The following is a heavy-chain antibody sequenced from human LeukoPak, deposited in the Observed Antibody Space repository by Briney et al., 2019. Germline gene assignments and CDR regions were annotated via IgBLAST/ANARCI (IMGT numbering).Heavy chain of an antibody. CDR1: GFTFSSYG. CDR2: IRYDGSNK. CDR3: AKDRRYCSSTSCRDYYYYMDV. J-gene: IGHJ6*03. V-gene: IGHV3-30*02. Sequence: GGSLRLSCAASGFTFSSYGMHWVRQAPGKGLEWVAFIRYDGSNKYYADSVKGRFTTSRDNSKNTLYLQMNSLRAEDTAVYYCAKDRRYCSSTSCRDYYYYMDVWGKGTTVTVSS. D-gene: IGHD2-2*01.